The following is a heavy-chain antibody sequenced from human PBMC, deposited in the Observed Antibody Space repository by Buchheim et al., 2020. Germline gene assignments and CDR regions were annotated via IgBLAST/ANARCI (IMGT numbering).Heavy chain of an antibody. CDR3: ARVLARYCSSTSCYDGMDV. J-gene: IGHJ6*02. CDR1: GFTFSSYA. D-gene: IGHD2-2*01. CDR2: ISYDGSNK. V-gene: IGHV3-30*04. Sequence: QVQLVESGGGVVQPGRSLRLSCAASGFTFSSYAMHWVRQAPGKGLEWVAVISYDGSNKYYADSVKGRFTISRDNSKNTLDLQMNSLRAEDTAVYYCARVLARYCSSTSCYDGMDVWGQGTT.